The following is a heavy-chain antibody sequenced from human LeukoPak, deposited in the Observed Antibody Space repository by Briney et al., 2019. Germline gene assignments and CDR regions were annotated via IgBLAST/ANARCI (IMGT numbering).Heavy chain of an antibody. CDR3: VRDRSARYFDF. J-gene: IGHJ2*01. CDR1: GFTFRNHG. D-gene: IGHD3-3*01. CDR2: IWYDGSNQ. Sequence: GGSLRLSCAASGFTFRNHGMYWVRQAPGKGLEWVAIIWYDGSNQYYGDSVKGRFTISRDNSKNMLYLQMNSLRAEDTALYYCVRDRSARYFDFWGRGTLVTVSS. V-gene: IGHV3-33*01.